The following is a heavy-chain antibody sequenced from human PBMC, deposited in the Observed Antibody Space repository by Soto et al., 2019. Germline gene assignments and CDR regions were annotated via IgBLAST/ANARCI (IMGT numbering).Heavy chain of an antibody. J-gene: IGHJ4*02. V-gene: IGHV1-18*01. CDR1: GYTFTSYG. D-gene: IGHD5-18*01. CDR3: ASSLLVGYGLEGESD. Sequence: QVQLVQSGAEVKKPGASAKVSCKASGYTFTSYGISWVRLAPGQGLEGMGWISAYNGNTNNAQKLQGRFTMTTDTSTSTDYMELRSLRSNDTAVYYCASSLLVGYGLEGESDWGQGTLVTVSS. CDR2: ISAYNGNT.